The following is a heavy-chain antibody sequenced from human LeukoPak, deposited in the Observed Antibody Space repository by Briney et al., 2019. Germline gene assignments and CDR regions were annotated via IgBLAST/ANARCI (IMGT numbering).Heavy chain of an antibody. J-gene: IGHJ4*02. CDR3: ASLEYSSAYFDS. D-gene: IGHD6-6*01. CDR2: ISSGGGYI. CDR1: GFTFSSYI. V-gene: IGHV3-21*01. Sequence: GGSLRPSCAASGFTFSSYIMHWVRQAPGKGLEWVSSISSGGGYIYYADSVKGRFTISRDNAENSLSLQMNSLRAEDTAVYYCASLEYSSAYFDSWGQGALVTVSS.